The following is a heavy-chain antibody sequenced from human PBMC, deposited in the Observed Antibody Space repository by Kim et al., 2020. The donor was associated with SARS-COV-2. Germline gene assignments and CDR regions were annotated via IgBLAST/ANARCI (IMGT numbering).Heavy chain of an antibody. J-gene: IGHJ5*02. D-gene: IGHD2-2*01. CDR3: ARGSSYGHCSSTSCFWFDP. CDR2: INHSGST. CDR1: GGSFSGYY. V-gene: IGHV4-34*01. Sequence: SETLSLTCAVYGGSFSGYYWSWIRQPPGKGLEWIGEINHSGSTNYNPSLKSRVTISVDTSKNQFSLKLSSVTAADTAVYYCARGSSYGHCSSTSCFWFDPWGQGTLVTVSS.